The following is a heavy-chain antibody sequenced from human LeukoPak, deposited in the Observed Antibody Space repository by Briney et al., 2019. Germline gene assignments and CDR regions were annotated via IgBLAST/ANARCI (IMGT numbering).Heavy chain of an antibody. Sequence: SETLSLTCTVSGGSISSYYWSWIRQPPGKGLEWIGYIYYSGSTNYNPSLKSRVTISVDTSKNQFSLKLSSVTAADTAVYYCARRRFVRGPDVVNPFDYWGQGTLVTVSS. CDR2: IYYSGST. D-gene: IGHD2-8*01. CDR3: ARRRFVRGPDVVNPFDY. CDR1: GGSISSYY. J-gene: IGHJ4*02. V-gene: IGHV4-59*08.